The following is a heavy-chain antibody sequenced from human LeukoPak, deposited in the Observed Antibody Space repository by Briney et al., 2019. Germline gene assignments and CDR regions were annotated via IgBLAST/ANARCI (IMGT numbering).Heavy chain of an antibody. D-gene: IGHD6-19*01. CDR3: ARDPESSGVAVAPGDYYYYGMDV. J-gene: IGHJ6*02. CDR1: GGSFSGYY. CDR2: INHSGST. Sequence: KPSETLSLTCAVYGGSFSGYYWSWIRQPPGKGLEWIGEINHSGSTNYNPSLKSRVTISVDTSKNQFSLKLSSVTAEDTAVYYCARDPESSGVAVAPGDYYYYGMDVWGQGTTVTVSS. V-gene: IGHV4-34*01.